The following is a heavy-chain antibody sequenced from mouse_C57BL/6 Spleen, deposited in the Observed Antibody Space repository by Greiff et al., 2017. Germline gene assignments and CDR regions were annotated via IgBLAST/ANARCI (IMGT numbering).Heavy chain of an antibody. Sequence: EVQLQQSGPELVKPGASVKISCKASGYTFTDYYMNWVKQSHGKSLEWIGDINPNNGGTSYNQKFKGKATLTVDKSSSTAYMELRSLTSEDSAVYYCASGDYDNWYFDVWGTGTTVTVSS. J-gene: IGHJ1*03. CDR2: INPNNGGT. V-gene: IGHV1-26*01. CDR1: GYTFTDYY. D-gene: IGHD2-4*01. CDR3: ASGDYDNWYFDV.